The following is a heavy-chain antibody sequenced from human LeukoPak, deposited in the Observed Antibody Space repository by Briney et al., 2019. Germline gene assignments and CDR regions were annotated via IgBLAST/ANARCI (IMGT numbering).Heavy chain of an antibody. CDR2: INHSGST. Sequence: SETLSLTCAVYGGSFSGYYWSWIRQPPGKGLDWIGEINHSGSTDYNPSLKSRVTISVDTSKNQFSLKLSSVTAADTAVYYCARGRGLRFLEWLFINWFDPWGQGTLVTVSS. CDR1: GGSFSGYY. V-gene: IGHV4-34*01. J-gene: IGHJ5*02. D-gene: IGHD3-3*01. CDR3: ARGRGLRFLEWLFINWFDP.